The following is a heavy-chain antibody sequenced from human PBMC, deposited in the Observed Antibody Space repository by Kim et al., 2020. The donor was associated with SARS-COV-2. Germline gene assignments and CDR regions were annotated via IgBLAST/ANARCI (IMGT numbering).Heavy chain of an antibody. CDR3: ARALERITIFGVVIENPNWFDP. D-gene: IGHD3-3*01. J-gene: IGHJ5*02. V-gene: IGHV1-8*01. Sequence: ASVKVSCKASGYTFTSYDINWVRQATGQGLEWMGWMNPNSGNTGYAQKFQGRVTMTRNTSISTAYMELSSLRSEDTAVYYCARALERITIFGVVIENPNWFDPWGQGTLVTVSS. CDR1: GYTFTSYD. CDR2: MNPNSGNT.